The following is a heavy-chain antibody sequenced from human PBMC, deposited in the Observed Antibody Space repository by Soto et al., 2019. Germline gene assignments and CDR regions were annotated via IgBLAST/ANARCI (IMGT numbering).Heavy chain of an antibody. Sequence: PSETLSLTCTVSGGSISSYYWSWIRQPPGKGLEWIGYIYYSGSTNYNPSLKSRVTISVDTSKNQFSLKLSSVTAADTAVYYCARVYYDSSGPFDPWGQGTLVTVSS. J-gene: IGHJ5*02. CDR2: IYYSGST. V-gene: IGHV4-59*01. CDR3: ARVYYDSSGPFDP. CDR1: GGSISSYY. D-gene: IGHD3-22*01.